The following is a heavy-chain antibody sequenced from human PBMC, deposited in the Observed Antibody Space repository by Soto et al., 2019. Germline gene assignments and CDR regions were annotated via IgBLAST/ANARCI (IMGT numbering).Heavy chain of an antibody. Sequence: GGSLRLSCAASGFTFSSYWMSWVRQAPGKGLEWVANIKQDGSEKYYVDSVKGRFTVSRDNAKNSLYLQMNSLRAEDTAVYYCARDPVGALGSDWFDPWGQGTLVTVSS. CDR2: IKQDGSEK. J-gene: IGHJ5*02. V-gene: IGHV3-7*03. CDR3: ARDPVGALGSDWFDP. CDR1: GFTFSSYW. D-gene: IGHD1-26*01.